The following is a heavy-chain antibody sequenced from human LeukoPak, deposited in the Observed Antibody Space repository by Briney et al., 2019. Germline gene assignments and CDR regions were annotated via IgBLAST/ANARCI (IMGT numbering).Heavy chain of an antibody. CDR2: GGNSGGT. D-gene: IGHD1-26*01. V-gene: IGHV4-34*01. J-gene: IGHJ5*02. CDR3: AKNGQSGFSFDP. Sequence: SETLSLTCAAYGGSLNGYYWGWIRQPPGKGLEWIGEGGNSGGTKFNPSLKSRVTISADTSKNQFSLKLSSVTAADTAVYYCAKNGQSGFSFDPWGQGTLVTVSS. CDR1: GGSLNGYY.